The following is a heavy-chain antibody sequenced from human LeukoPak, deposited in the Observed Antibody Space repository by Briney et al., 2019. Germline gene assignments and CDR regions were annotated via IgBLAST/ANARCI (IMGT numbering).Heavy chain of an antibody. CDR1: GYSFTSYW. Sequence: GESLKISCQGSGYSFTSYWIGWVRQLPGKGLKWMGIIYPGDSDTRYSPSFQGQVTISADKSISTAYLQWSSLKASDTAMYYCARHFYGAYCGGDCYSSPLDAFDIWGQGTMVTVSS. CDR3: ARHFYGAYCGGDCYSSPLDAFDI. J-gene: IGHJ3*02. D-gene: IGHD2-21*02. CDR2: IYPGDSDT. V-gene: IGHV5-51*01.